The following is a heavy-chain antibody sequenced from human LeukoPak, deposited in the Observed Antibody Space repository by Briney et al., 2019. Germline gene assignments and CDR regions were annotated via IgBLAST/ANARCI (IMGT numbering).Heavy chain of an antibody. CDR3: TKELHVAVAVADYYFYMDV. J-gene: IGHJ6*03. CDR1: GFAFSSFA. D-gene: IGHD6-19*01. Sequence: GGSLRLSCAASGFAFSSFAMGWVRQSPGKGLEWLSTINGGGNTTFYADSVKGRFTISRDNSKNTLYLHMDSLRPDDTAIYYCTKELHVAVAVADYYFYMDVWGRGTAVTVSS. V-gene: IGHV3-23*01. CDR2: INGGGNTT.